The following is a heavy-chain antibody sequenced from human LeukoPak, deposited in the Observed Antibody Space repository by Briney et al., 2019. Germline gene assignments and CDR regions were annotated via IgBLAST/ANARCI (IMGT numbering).Heavy chain of an antibody. V-gene: IGHV4-4*02. D-gene: IGHD3-16*01. Sequence: PSETLSLACAVSSGSISSTNCWTWVRQPPGKGLEWIGEIYDSGSTNYNPSLKSRVTISVDKSKNQFSLKLSSVTAADTAVYFCARRDQYVSTDYWGQGTLVTVSS. CDR2: IYDSGST. CDR1: SGSISSTNC. CDR3: ARRDQYVSTDY. J-gene: IGHJ4*02.